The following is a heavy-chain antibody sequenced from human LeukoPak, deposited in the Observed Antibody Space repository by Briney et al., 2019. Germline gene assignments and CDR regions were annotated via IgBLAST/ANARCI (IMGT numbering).Heavy chain of an antibody. V-gene: IGHV3-48*03. CDR2: ISSSGSTI. J-gene: IGHJ4*02. CDR3: AREGCSSTSCYAGGLY. Sequence: GGSLRRSCAASGFTFSSYGMNWVRQAPGKGLEWVSYISSSGSTIYYADSVKGRFTISRDNAKNSLYLQMNSLRAEDTAVYYCAREGCSSTSCYAGGLYWGQGTLVTVSS. CDR1: GFTFSSYG. D-gene: IGHD2-2*01.